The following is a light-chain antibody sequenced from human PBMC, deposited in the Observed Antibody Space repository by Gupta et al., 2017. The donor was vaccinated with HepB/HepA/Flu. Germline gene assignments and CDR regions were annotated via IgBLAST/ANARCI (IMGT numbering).Light chain of an antibody. V-gene: IGKV3-20*01. CDR3: QQDSSSLT. CDR2: AAS. J-gene: IGKJ4*01. Sequence: EIVLTQSPGTLSLSPGERATLSCRASQSVSNSLAWYQQIPGQAPRLLIYAASSRATGIPDRFSGSGAGKDFTLTSTRLEPEDFAVYYWQQDSSSLTFGGGTKVEMK. CDR1: QSVSNS.